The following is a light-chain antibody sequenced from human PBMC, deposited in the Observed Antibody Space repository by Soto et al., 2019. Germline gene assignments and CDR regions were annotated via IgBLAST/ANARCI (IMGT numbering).Light chain of an antibody. CDR2: GAS. CDR3: QQYGNSPL. V-gene: IGKV3-20*01. J-gene: IGKJ5*01. CDR1: LSVSSSY. Sequence: EIVLTQSPGTLSLSPGERATLSCRASLSVSSSYLAWYQQKPGQAPRLLIYGASSRATGIPDRFSGSGSGTDFTLTISRLEPEDFAVYYCQQYGNSPLFGQGTRLEIK.